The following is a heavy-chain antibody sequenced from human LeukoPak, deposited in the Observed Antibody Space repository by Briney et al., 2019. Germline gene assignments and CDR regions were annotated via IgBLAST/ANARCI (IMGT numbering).Heavy chain of an antibody. D-gene: IGHD6-19*01. Sequence: GGSLRLSCSASGFTFSSYAMSWVRQAPGKGLEWVSSVNDGGDNTYYADCLRGRFTVSRDNSRNTLWLQMNSLRAEDTAIYYCAKARGTTGWLPYFDYWGQGALVTVSS. CDR2: VNDGGDNT. CDR3: AKARGTTGWLPYFDY. J-gene: IGHJ4*02. CDR1: GFTFSSYA. V-gene: IGHV3-23*01.